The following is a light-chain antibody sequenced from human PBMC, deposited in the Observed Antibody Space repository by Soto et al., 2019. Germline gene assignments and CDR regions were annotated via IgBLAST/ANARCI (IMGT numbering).Light chain of an antibody. CDR1: QSVSSY. Sequence: EIVLTQSPATLPLSPGERATLSCRASQSVSSYLAWYQQKPCQAPRRLIYDASNRATGIPARFIGSGSGTDFTLTISSLEPEDFAVYYCQQRSNWPGTFGGGTKVEIK. V-gene: IGKV3-11*01. CDR2: DAS. J-gene: IGKJ4*01. CDR3: QQRSNWPGT.